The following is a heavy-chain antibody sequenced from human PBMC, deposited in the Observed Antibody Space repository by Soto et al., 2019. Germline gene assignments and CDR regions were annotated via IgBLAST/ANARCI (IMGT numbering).Heavy chain of an antibody. V-gene: IGHV3-48*01. CDR2: ISPSGSPI. Sequence: EVQLVESGGALVQSGGSLRLACAVSGLGYSDYSMNWVRQAPGKGLEWISYISPSGSPIYYAESVQGRFSISRDNAKNSLFLQMNSLRGEDTAVYYCATSRGHNWNDFWGQGTVVTVSS. J-gene: IGHJ5*01. D-gene: IGHD2-2*01. CDR3: ATSRGHNWNDF. CDR1: GLGYSDYS.